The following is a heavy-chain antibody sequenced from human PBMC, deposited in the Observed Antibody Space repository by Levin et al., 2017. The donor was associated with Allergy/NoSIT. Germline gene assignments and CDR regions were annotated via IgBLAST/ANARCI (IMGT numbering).Heavy chain of an antibody. J-gene: IGHJ4*02. Sequence: GGSLRLSCAASGFSFSSDWMIWVRQAPGKGLEWVANINVDGSEKYYVDSVKGRFTISRDNAKNSLDLQMNSLRAEDTAVYYCARNNWYSFDYWGQGTLVTVSS. D-gene: IGHD1-1*01. V-gene: IGHV3-7*04. CDR3: ARNNWYSFDY. CDR1: GFSFSSDW. CDR2: INVDGSEK.